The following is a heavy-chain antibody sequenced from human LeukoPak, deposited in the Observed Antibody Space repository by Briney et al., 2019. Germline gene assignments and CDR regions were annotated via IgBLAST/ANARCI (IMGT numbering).Heavy chain of an antibody. CDR2: IIPIFGTA. Sequence: ASVKVSCKASGGTFSSYAISWLRQAPGQGLEWMGGIIPIFGTANYAQKFQGRVTITADESTSTAYMELSSLRSEDTAVYYCARGAYSGSYYADFWGQGTLVTVSS. CDR1: GGTFSSYA. V-gene: IGHV1-69*13. CDR3: ARGAYSGSYYADF. D-gene: IGHD1-26*01. J-gene: IGHJ4*02.